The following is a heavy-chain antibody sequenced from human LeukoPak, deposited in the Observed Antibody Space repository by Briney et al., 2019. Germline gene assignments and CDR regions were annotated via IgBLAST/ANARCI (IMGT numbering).Heavy chain of an antibody. D-gene: IGHD2-2*01. CDR2: IWYDGSNK. J-gene: IGHJ6*03. Sequence: PGRTLRLSCAASGFTFSSYGMHWVRQAPGKGLEWVAVIWYDGSNKYYADSVKGRFTISRDNSKNTLYLRMNSLRAEDTAVYYCAKDPSVVPAYMDVWGKGTTVTVSS. V-gene: IGHV3-33*06. CDR3: AKDPSVVPAYMDV. CDR1: GFTFSSYG.